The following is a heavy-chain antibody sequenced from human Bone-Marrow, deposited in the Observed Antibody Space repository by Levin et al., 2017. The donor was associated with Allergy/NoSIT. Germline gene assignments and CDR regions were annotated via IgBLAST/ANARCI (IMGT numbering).Heavy chain of an antibody. V-gene: IGHV1-2*02. Sequence: GESLKISCQASGYTFNDYYMLWVRQAPGQGPEYMGWINSKSGDTKYAQKFQGRVTMTRDTSESTAYMELNSLRSDDTAVYYCARFEQHLYCLDYWGQGTLVTVSS. CDR2: INSKSGDT. J-gene: IGHJ4*02. CDR3: ARFEQHLYCLDY. D-gene: IGHD3-3*02. CDR1: GYTFNDYY.